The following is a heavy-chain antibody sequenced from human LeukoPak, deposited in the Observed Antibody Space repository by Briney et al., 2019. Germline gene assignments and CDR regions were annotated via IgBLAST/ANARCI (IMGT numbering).Heavy chain of an antibody. Sequence: SETLSLTCAVYGGSFSGYYWSWIRQPPGKGLEWIGEINHSGSTNCNPSLESRVTISVDTSKNQFSLKLSSVTAADTAVYYCARESSSAYYDWFDSWGQGTLVTVSS. CDR2: INHSGST. CDR1: GGSFSGYY. D-gene: IGHD1-26*01. CDR3: ARESSSAYYDWFDS. V-gene: IGHV4-34*01. J-gene: IGHJ5*01.